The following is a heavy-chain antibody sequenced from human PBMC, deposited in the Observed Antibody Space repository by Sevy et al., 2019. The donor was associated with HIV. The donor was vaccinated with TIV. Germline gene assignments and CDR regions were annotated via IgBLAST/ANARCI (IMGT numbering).Heavy chain of an antibody. D-gene: IGHD3-22*01. CDR2: INSDGSST. CDR3: SRGLYYYDMRGHQEPGDY. V-gene: IGHV3-74*01. Sequence: GGSLRLSCAASGITLTPYWMHWVRQVPGKGLVWVSRINSDGSSTSYAESVKGRFTISRDNGTTTLYLQMKRLRVEEKAVYFCSRGLYYYDMRGHQEPGDYWGQGVLVTVSS. CDR1: GITLTPYW. J-gene: IGHJ4*02.